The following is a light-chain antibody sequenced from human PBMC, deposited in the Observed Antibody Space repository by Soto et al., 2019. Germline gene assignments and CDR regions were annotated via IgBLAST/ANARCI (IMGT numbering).Light chain of an antibody. Sequence: QSVLTQPPSVSAAPGQKVTISCSGSSSNIGNNYVSWYQQLPGTAPKLLIYDNTQRRSGIPDRFFASKSGALATLGITGLQSGDEAAYYCGTWDDSLSAGVFGGGTKLTVL. CDR3: GTWDDSLSAGV. J-gene: IGLJ3*02. V-gene: IGLV1-51*01. CDR2: DNT. CDR1: SSNIGNNY.